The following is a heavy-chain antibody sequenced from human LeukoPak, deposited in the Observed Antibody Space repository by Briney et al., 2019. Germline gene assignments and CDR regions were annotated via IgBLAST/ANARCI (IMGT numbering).Heavy chain of an antibody. J-gene: IGHJ3*02. D-gene: IGHD1-1*01. V-gene: IGHV3-9*01. Sequence: GGSLRLSCATSGFTFDDYAMHWVRQAPGKGLEWVSGINWNSGSMGYADSVKGRFTISRDNAKNSLYLQMNSLRAEDTALYYCAKDRSLERRSNAFDIWGQGTMVTVSS. CDR2: INWNSGSM. CDR3: AKDRSLERRSNAFDI. CDR1: GFTFDDYA.